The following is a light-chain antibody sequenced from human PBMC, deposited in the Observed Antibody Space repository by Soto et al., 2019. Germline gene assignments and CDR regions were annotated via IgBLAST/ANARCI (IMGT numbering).Light chain of an antibody. Sequence: DIQMTQSPSSLAVSLGDRVTITCQASQDISSYLSWYQQKPGKAPKLLIYGASNLEIGVPSRLSGGGSGTEFTFTIRSLQPEDIGTYYCQQYDNLLSFGGGTKVDIK. CDR2: GAS. V-gene: IGKV1-33*01. CDR3: QQYDNLLS. CDR1: QDISSY. J-gene: IGKJ4*01.